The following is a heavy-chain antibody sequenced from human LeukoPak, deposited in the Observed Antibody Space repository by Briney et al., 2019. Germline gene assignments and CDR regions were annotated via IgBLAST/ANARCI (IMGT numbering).Heavy chain of an antibody. CDR2: IIPILGIA. Sequence: SVKVSCKASGGTFSSYAISWVRQAPGQGLEWMGRIIPILGIANYAQKFQGRVTITADKSTSTAYMELSSLRSEDTAVYYCASSTPLRGSLPWFDPWGQGTLVTVSS. D-gene: IGHD1-26*01. CDR3: ASSTPLRGSLPWFDP. J-gene: IGHJ5*02. CDR1: GGTFSSYA. V-gene: IGHV1-69*04.